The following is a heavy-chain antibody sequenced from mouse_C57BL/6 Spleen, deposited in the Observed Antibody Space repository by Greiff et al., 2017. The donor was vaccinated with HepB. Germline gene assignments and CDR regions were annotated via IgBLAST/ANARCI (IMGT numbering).Heavy chain of an antibody. CDR1: GYTFTSYW. J-gene: IGHJ2*01. V-gene: IGHV1-72*01. CDR2: IDPNSGGT. Sequence: QVHVKQPGAELVKPGASVKLSCKASGYTFTSYWMHWVKQRPGRGLEWIGRIDPNSGGTKYNEKFKSQATLTVDKPSSTAYMQLSSLTSEDSAVYYCARWVLRSYYFDYWGQGTTLTVSS. D-gene: IGHD1-1*01. CDR3: ARWVLRSYYFDY.